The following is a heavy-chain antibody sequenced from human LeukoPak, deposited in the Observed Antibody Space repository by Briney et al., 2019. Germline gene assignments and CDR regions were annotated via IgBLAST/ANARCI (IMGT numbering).Heavy chain of an antibody. Sequence: GASVKVSCKASGGIFSSYAIIWVRRAPGQGLEWMGDIIPIFDTPNYAQKFQGRVTITADESTSTAYMELSSLRSEDTAVYYCARGGRGRYCSATNCPGVWGQGTLVTVSS. CDR2: IIPIFDTP. V-gene: IGHV1-69*13. D-gene: IGHD2-2*01. CDR3: ARGGRGRYCSATNCPGV. CDR1: GGIFSSYA. J-gene: IGHJ4*02.